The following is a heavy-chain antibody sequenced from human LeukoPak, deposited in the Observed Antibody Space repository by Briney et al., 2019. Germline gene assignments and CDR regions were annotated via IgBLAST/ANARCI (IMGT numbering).Heavy chain of an antibody. D-gene: IGHD3-10*01. J-gene: IGHJ4*02. V-gene: IGHV3-21*01. CDR2: ISSTSRYI. CDR3: AREAYGSGSYLAG. Sequence: KPGGSLRLSCAASGFTFSSYSINWVRQAPGKGLEWVSSISSTSRYIYYADSVKGRFTISRDNAKNSLYLQMNSLRAEDTAVYYCAREAYGSGSYLAGWGQGTLVTVSS. CDR1: GFTFSSYS.